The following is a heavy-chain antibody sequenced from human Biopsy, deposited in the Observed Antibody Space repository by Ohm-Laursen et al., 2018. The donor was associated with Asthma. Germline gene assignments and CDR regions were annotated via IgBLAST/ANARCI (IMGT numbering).Heavy chain of an antibody. J-gene: IGHJ4*02. V-gene: IGHV4-31*03. CDR1: GDSITSGGCC. Sequence: SQTLSLTCTVSGDSITSGGCCWNWIRQHPGKGLEWIGYIHHSGTSYFNPSLKSRVSFSRDTSKSQFSLRLSSVTAADTAMYYCARIPRRSGSYFVGYWGQGTLVTVSS. CDR3: ARIPRRSGSYFVGY. CDR2: IHHSGTS. D-gene: IGHD3-22*01.